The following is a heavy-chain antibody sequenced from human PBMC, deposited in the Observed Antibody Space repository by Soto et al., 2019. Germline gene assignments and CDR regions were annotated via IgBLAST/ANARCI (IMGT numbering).Heavy chain of an antibody. D-gene: IGHD1-1*01. V-gene: IGHV1-8*01. Sequence: ASVKLSCKASGYTFTSYDINWVRQATRQGLEWMGWMNPNSGNTGYAQKFQGRVTMTRNTSISTAYMELSSLRSEDTAVYYCARVSTTGTIRYYYYMDVWGKGTTVTVSS. CDR1: GYTFTSYD. J-gene: IGHJ6*03. CDR3: ARVSTTGTIRYYYYMDV. CDR2: MNPNSGNT.